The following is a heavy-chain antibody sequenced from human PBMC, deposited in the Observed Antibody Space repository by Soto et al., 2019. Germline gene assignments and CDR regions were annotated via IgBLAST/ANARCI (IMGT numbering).Heavy chain of an antibody. CDR2: ISWNSGSI. CDR1: GFTFDDYA. CDR3: AKDNLIAGYCSGGSCYAAFDI. V-gene: IGHV3-9*01. Sequence: PGGSLRLSCAASGFTFDDYAMHWVRQAPGKGLEWVSGISWNSGSIGYADSVKGRFTISRDNAKNSLYLQMNSLRAEDTALYYCAKDNLIAGYCSGGSCYAAFDIWGQGTMVTVSS. D-gene: IGHD2-15*01. J-gene: IGHJ3*02.